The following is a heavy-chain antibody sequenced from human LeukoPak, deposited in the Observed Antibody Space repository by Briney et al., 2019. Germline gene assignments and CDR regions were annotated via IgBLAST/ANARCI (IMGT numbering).Heavy chain of an antibody. V-gene: IGHV3-30*04. D-gene: IGHD3-10*01. J-gene: IGHJ5*02. CDR1: RFIFRNYG. CDR3: ARDRSQEFDP. Sequence: GGSLRLSCVAFRFIFRNYGMHWVRQAPGKGLEWVAFISSDGNNKDYAESVKGRFSISRDNSKNTLYLQMNGLRADDTAVYYCARDRSQEFDPWGQGTLVTVSS. CDR2: ISSDGNNK.